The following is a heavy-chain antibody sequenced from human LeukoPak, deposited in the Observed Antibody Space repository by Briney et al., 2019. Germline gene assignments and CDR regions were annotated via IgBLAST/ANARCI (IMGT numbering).Heavy chain of an antibody. CDR1: GFTFSSYG. CDR2: IWYDGSNK. V-gene: IGHV3-33*01. CDR3: AREKHYYDSSGYLY. J-gene: IGHJ4*02. D-gene: IGHD3-22*01. Sequence: GSLRLSCAASGFTFSSYGMHWVRQAPGKGLEWVAVIWYDGSNKYYADSVKGRFTISRDNSKNTLYLQMNSLRAEDTALYYCAREKHYYDSSGYLYWGQGTLVTVSS.